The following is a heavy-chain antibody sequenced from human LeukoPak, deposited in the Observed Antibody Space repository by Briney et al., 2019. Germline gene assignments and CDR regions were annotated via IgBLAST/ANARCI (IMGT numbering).Heavy chain of an antibody. Sequence: GGSLRLSCAASGFTFGDYAMHWVRQAPGKGLEWVSGISWNSGSMGYADSVKGRFTISRDNAKNSLYLQMNSLRAEDTALYYCAKGSPYYYDSSGRSPPDYWGQGTLVTVSS. CDR2: ISWNSGSM. CDR3: AKGSPYYYDSSGRSPPDY. J-gene: IGHJ4*02. CDR1: GFTFGDYA. D-gene: IGHD3-22*01. V-gene: IGHV3-9*01.